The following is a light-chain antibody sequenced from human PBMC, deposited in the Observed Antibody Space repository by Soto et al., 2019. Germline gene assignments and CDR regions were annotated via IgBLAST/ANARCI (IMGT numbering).Light chain of an antibody. V-gene: IGKV3D-20*02. CDR3: HQRNQ. Sequence: EIVLTQSPGTLSLSPGEGATVSCRVSQSINSKSLVWYQRKFGQAPRLLIYNTSSRATGIPDRFSGSGSGTDFTLSISSVEPEDFAMYYCHQRNQFGQGTRLEIK. J-gene: IGKJ5*01. CDR2: NTS. CDR1: QSINSKS.